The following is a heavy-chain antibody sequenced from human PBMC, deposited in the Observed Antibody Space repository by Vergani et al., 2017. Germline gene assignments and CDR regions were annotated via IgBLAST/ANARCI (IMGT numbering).Heavy chain of an antibody. CDR1: GGTFSNYA. D-gene: IGHD2-21*02. Sequence: QVQLVQSGAEVKKPGSSVKVSCKASGGTFSNYAISWVRQAPGQDFEWMGRIIPIFGTANYAQKFQGRVTITADTSTSTAYMELTSLRSQDTAVYYCARDPRGYGGDPEDYYYGMDVWGQGTTVTVSS. J-gene: IGHJ6*02. V-gene: IGHV1-69*13. CDR2: IIPIFGTA. CDR3: ARDPRGYGGDPEDYYYGMDV.